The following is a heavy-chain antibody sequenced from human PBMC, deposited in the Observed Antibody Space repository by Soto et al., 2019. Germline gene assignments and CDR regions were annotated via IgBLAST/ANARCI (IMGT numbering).Heavy chain of an antibody. V-gene: IGHV3-30*04. Sequence: QVQLVESGGGVVQPGRSLRLSCAASGFTFSRYAMHWVRQAPGKGLEWVAVISYDGRNQYYADSVKGRFTISRDNSKNTLFLQMSSLRAEDTALYYCARDNRGSNDYHYYYGMDVWGQGTTVTVSS. CDR1: GFTFSRYA. D-gene: IGHD3-22*01. CDR3: ARDNRGSNDYHYYYGMDV. CDR2: ISYDGRNQ. J-gene: IGHJ6*02.